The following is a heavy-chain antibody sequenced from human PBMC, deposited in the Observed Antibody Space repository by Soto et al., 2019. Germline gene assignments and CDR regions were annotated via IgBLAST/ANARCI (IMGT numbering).Heavy chain of an antibody. D-gene: IGHD3-22*01. Sequence: EVQLLESGGGLVQPGGSLRLSCAASGFTFSSYAMSWVRQAPGKGLEWVSAISGSGGSTYYADSVKGRFTISRDKSKNTLYLQMNSLRAEDTAVYYCAKAERLYYYDCSGYSHFDYWGQGTLVTVSS. J-gene: IGHJ4*02. CDR3: AKAERLYYYDCSGYSHFDY. V-gene: IGHV3-23*01. CDR2: ISGSGGST. CDR1: GFTFSSYA.